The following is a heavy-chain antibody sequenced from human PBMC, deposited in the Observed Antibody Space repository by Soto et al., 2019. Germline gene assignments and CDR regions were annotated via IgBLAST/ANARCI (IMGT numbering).Heavy chain of an antibody. D-gene: IGHD2-15*01. V-gene: IGHV1-69*01. CDR3: ARDGEDIVVVLAATDYYYGMDV. J-gene: IGHJ6*02. CDR2: IIPIFGTA. CDR1: GGTFSSYA. Sequence: QVQLVQSGAEVKKPGSSVKVSCRASGGTFSSYAISWVRQAPGQGLEWMGGIIPIFGTANYAQKFQGRVTITADESTSTAYMELSSLRSEDTAVYYCARDGEDIVVVLAATDYYYGMDVWGQGTTVTVSS.